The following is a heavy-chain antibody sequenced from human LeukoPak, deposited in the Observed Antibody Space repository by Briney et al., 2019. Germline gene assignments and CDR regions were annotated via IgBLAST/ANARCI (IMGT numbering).Heavy chain of an antibody. CDR3: ARDSAGGAVAVVGYYYMDV. CDR1: GFTFSSYG. J-gene: IGHJ6*03. Sequence: GGSLRLSCAASGFTFSSYGMTWVRQAPGKGLEWVSYISSSSSTIYYADSVKGRFTISRDNAKNSLYLQMNSLRAEDTAVYYCARDSAGGAVAVVGYYYMDVWGKGTTVTVSS. D-gene: IGHD6-19*01. CDR2: ISSSSSTI. V-gene: IGHV3-48*01.